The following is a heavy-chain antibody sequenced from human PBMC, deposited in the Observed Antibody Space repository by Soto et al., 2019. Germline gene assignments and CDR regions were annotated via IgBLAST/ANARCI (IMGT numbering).Heavy chain of an antibody. CDR2: IRSKVDGGTA. Sequence: GGSLRLSCAASGFSISDEWVHWVCQAPGKGLERVGHIRSKVDGGTADYAAPVKGRFTISRDESKNILYLQMDSLKTEDTAVYYCTRLYRHQPCGQGTMVTDSS. CDR3: TRLYRHQP. D-gene: IGHD2-8*01. CDR1: GFSISDEW. J-gene: IGHJ5*02. V-gene: IGHV3-15*01.